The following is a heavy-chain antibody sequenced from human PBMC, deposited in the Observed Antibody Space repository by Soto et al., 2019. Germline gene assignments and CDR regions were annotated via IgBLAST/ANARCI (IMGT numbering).Heavy chain of an antibody. J-gene: IGHJ4*02. D-gene: IGHD3-3*01. V-gene: IGHV3-9*01. CDR1: GFTFDDYA. CDR2: ISWNSGSI. CDR3: AKGPIFGVVIAFFDY. Sequence: QPGGSPRLSCAASGFTFDDYAMHWVRQAPGKGLEWVSGISWNSGSIGYADSVKGRFTISRDNAKNSLYLQMNSLRAEDTALYYCAKGPIFGVVIAFFDYWGQGTLVTVSS.